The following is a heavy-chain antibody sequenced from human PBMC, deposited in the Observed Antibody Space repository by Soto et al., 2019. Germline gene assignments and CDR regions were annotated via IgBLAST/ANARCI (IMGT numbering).Heavy chain of an antibody. V-gene: IGHV5-51*01. CDR2: IYPGDSDT. CDR1: GYSFSTYW. J-gene: IGHJ3*02. CDR3: AREGAFDI. Sequence: EVQLVQSGAEVKKPGGSLKISCKGSGYSFSTYWIHWVRQMPGKGLEWMGIIYPGDSDTRYNPSFQGRVTLSVDKSIDTAYLQLSSLKASDTARYYCAREGAFDIWGQGSMVTVSS.